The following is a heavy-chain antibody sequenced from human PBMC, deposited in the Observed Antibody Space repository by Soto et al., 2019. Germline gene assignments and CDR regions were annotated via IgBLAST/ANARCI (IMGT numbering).Heavy chain of an antibody. CDR2: IIPLHNTS. V-gene: IGHV1-69*06. CDR1: GGAFTNYS. J-gene: IGHJ6*02. D-gene: IGHD1-1*01. CDR3: AMWSAWNTRYTHGMDV. Sequence: QVHLLQSGAEVQKPGSSLKVSCKVSGGAFTNYSLNWVRHSPGQGLEWLGGIIPLHNTSNYSEKVVGRLSVTADISSSTVYMHLSGLTSGDTATYYCAMWSAWNTRYTHGMDVWGQGRPITVSS.